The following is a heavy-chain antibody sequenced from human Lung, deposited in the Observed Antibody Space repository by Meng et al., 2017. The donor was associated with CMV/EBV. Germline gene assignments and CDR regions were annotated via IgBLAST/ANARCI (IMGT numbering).Heavy chain of an antibody. CDR2: ISGSGGST. Sequence: GESLKISCAASGFTFSSYAMSWVRQAPGKGLEWVSAISGSGGSTYYADSVKGRFTISRDNSKNTLYLQMNSLRAEDTAVYYCAKDGGYCSSTSCYLIPTYYYYYGMDVWXQGTTVXVSS. V-gene: IGHV3-23*01. CDR3: AKDGGYCSSTSCYLIPTYYYYYGMDV. D-gene: IGHD2-2*01. CDR1: GFTFSSYA. J-gene: IGHJ6*02.